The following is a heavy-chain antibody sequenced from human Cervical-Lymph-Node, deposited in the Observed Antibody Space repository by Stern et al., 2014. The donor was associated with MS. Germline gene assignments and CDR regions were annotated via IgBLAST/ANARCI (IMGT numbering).Heavy chain of an antibody. V-gene: IGHV3-21*01. CDR2: ISSSSSYI. Sequence: EVPLVESGGGLVKPGGSLRLSCAASGFTFSSYSMNWVRQAPGKGLEWVSSISSSSSYIYYADSVKGRFTISRDNAKNSLYLQMNSLRAEDTAVYYCALTSIAAAGITFDYWGQGTLVTVSS. CDR1: GFTFSSYS. CDR3: ALTSIAAAGITFDY. J-gene: IGHJ4*02. D-gene: IGHD6-13*01.